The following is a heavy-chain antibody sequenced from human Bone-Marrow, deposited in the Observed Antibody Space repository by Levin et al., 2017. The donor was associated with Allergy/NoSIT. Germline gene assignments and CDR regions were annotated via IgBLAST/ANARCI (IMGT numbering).Heavy chain of an antibody. V-gene: IGHV3-43*01. CDR1: GFTFDDYT. J-gene: IGHJ4*02. Sequence: PGGSLRLSCAASGFTFDDYTMHWVRQAPGKGLEWVSLISWDGGSTYYADSVKGRFTISRDNSKNSLYLQMNSLRTEDTALYYCAKGPFRAAAANYFDYWGQGTLVTVSS. CDR2: ISWDGGST. CDR3: AKGPFRAAAANYFDY. D-gene: IGHD6-13*01.